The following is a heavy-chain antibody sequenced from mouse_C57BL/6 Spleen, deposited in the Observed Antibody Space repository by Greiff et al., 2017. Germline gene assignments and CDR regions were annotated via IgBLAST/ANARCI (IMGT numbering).Heavy chain of an antibody. Sequence: EVKLVESGGDLVKPGGSLKLSCAASGFTFSSYGMSWVRQTPDKRLEWVATISSGGSYTYYPDSVKGRFTISRDNAKNTLYLQMGSLKSEDTAMYDCARHDLDYYYSSSFLAYWGQGTLVTVSA. J-gene: IGHJ3*01. CDR2: ISSGGSYT. CDR1: GFTFSSYG. V-gene: IGHV5-6*01. CDR3: ARHDLDYYYSSSFLAY. D-gene: IGHD1-1*01.